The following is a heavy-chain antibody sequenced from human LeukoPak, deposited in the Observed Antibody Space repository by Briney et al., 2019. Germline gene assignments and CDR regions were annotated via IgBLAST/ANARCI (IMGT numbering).Heavy chain of an antibody. V-gene: IGHV1-2*02. J-gene: IGHJ4*02. CDR2: FNANSGGT. CDR3: ARDPFDGNYYFDY. D-gene: IGHD5-24*01. Sequence: GASVKVSCKVSGYTLTGYHVHWVRQAPGQGLEWMGWFNANSGGTKYAQKFQGRVTMTRDTSIGTDYMELTSLISDDTAVYYCARDPFDGNYYFDYWGQGTLVTVAS. CDR1: GYTLTGYH.